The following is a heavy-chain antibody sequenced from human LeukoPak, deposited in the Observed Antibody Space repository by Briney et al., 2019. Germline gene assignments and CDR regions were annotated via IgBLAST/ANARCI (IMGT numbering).Heavy chain of an antibody. V-gene: IGHV1-8*03. CDR3: ARADGSSSISYYYLDV. Sequence: GASVKVSCKASGYTFTSYDINWVRQATGQGLEWMGWMNPNSGNTGYAQKFQGRVTITRNTSISTAYMELSSLISDDTAVYYCARADGSSSISYYYLDVWGKGTTVTVSS. CDR1: GYTFTSYD. D-gene: IGHD6-6*01. CDR2: MNPNSGNT. J-gene: IGHJ6*04.